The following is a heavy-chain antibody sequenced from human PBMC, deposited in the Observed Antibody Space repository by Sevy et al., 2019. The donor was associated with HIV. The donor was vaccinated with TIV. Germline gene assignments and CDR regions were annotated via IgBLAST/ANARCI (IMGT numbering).Heavy chain of an antibody. V-gene: IGHV3-9*01. D-gene: IGHD3-22*01. Sequence: GGSLRLSCAASGFTFDDYAMHWVRQAPGKGLEWASGISWNSGSIGYADSVKGRLTISRDNAKNSLYLQMNSLRAEDTALYYCAKDMSNYYDSSGYWTSFDYWGQGTLVTVSS. CDR2: ISWNSGSI. J-gene: IGHJ4*02. CDR1: GFTFDDYA. CDR3: AKDMSNYYDSSGYWTSFDY.